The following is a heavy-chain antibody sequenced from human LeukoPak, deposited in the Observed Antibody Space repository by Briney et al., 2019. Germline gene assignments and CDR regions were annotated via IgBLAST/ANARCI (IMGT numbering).Heavy chain of an antibody. D-gene: IGHD3-22*01. Sequence: GGSLRLSCAASGFTFSSYSMNWVRQDPGKGLEWVSSISSSSSYIYYADSVKGRFTISRDNAKNSLYLQMNSLRAEDTAVYYCARGSDYYDSSGYLYAVYWGQGTLVTVSS. CDR2: ISSSSSYI. CDR1: GFTFSSYS. J-gene: IGHJ4*02. V-gene: IGHV3-21*01. CDR3: ARGSDYYDSSGYLYAVY.